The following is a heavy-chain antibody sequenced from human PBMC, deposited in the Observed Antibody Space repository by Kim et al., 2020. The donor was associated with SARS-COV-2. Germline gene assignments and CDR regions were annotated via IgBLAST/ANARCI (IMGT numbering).Heavy chain of an antibody. V-gene: IGHV3-53*01. J-gene: IGHJ4*02. Sequence: TDYANSVKGRSTITRDNSKNLVYLQLNNLRAEDTAVYHCAREAFRSFDSWGQGTPVSVSS. CDR3: AREAFRSFDS. CDR2: T.